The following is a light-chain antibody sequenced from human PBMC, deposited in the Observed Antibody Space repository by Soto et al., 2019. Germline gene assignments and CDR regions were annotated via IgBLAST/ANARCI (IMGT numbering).Light chain of an antibody. CDR1: QSVSNNY. J-gene: IGKJ1*01. CDR2: GAS. CDR3: QQYGSSGT. Sequence: EIVLTQSPGTLSLSPGERATLSCRASQSVSNNYLAWYQQKPGQAPRLLIYGASNRATGIPDRFSGSGSGTELNITISRLEPEDFAVYYCQQYGSSGTFGQGTKVEIK. V-gene: IGKV3-20*01.